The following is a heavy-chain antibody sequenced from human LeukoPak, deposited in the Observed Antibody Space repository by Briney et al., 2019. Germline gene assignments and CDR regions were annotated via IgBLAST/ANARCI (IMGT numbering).Heavy chain of an antibody. CDR3: ARDMGRGSSSYPYFDY. Sequence: SETLSLTCTVSGGSISSYYWSWIRQPPGKGLEWIAYIYYSGSTNYNPSLKSRVTISVDTSRNQFSPKLSSVTAADTAVYYGARDMGRGSSSYPYFDYWGQGTLVTVSS. CDR1: GGSISSYY. V-gene: IGHV4-59*01. J-gene: IGHJ4*02. CDR2: IYYSGST. D-gene: IGHD6-13*01.